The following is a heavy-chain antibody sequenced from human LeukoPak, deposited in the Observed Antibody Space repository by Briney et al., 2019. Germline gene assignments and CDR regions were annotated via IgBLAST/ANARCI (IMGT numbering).Heavy chain of an antibody. CDR2: FDPEDGET. CDR3: ARGGGTYYDFWSGWKLFDY. V-gene: IGHV1-24*01. Sequence: ASAKVSCKVSGYTLTELSMHWVRQAPGKGLEWMGGFDPEDGETIYAQKFQGRVTMTEDTSTDTAYMELSSLRSEDTAVYYCARGGGTYYDFWSGWKLFDYWGQGTLVTVSS. D-gene: IGHD3-3*01. J-gene: IGHJ4*02. CDR1: GYTLTELS.